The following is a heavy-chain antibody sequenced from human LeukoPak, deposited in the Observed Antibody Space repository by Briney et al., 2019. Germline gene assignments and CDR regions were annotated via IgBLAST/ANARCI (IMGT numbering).Heavy chain of an antibody. D-gene: IGHD3-10*01. CDR2: IYSGGST. Sequence: PGGSLRLSCAASGFTVSSNYMSWVRQAPGKGLEWVSVIYSGGSTYYADSVKGRFTISRDNSKNTLYLQMNSLRAEDTAVYYCARALGRFGEWSYFDYWGQGTLVTVSS. V-gene: IGHV3-53*01. J-gene: IGHJ4*02. CDR1: GFTVSSNY. CDR3: ARALGRFGEWSYFDY.